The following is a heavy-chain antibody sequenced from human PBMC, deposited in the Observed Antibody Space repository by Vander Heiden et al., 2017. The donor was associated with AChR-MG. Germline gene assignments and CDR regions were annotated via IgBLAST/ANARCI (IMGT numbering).Heavy chain of an antibody. CDR1: GFTFSSYA. Sequence: EVQLLESGGGLVQPGGSLRLSCAASGFTFSSYAMSWVRQAPRKGLEWVSAISGSGGSTYYTDSVKGRFTISRDNSKNTLYLQMNSLRAEDTAVYYCAKDLEDSSSWYSNYWGQGTLVTVSS. V-gene: IGHV3-23*01. CDR2: ISGSGGST. CDR3: AKDLEDSSSWYSNY. D-gene: IGHD6-13*01. J-gene: IGHJ4*02.